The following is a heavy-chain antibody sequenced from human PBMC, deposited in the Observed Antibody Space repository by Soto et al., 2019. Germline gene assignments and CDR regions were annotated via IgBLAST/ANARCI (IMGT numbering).Heavy chain of an antibody. CDR2: ISGGGGGI. CDR1: GFSFRSYV. Sequence: EVHLLEYGGVLVLPGESLRLSCAASGFSFRSYVMSWVRQAPGKGLEWVSTISGGGGGIYYADSVKGRFTISRDNSNNTLFLQMNSLRAEDTAVYYCAKDVERVFDYWGQGTLVTVSS. J-gene: IGHJ4*02. D-gene: IGHD1-1*01. CDR3: AKDVERVFDY. V-gene: IGHV3-23*01.